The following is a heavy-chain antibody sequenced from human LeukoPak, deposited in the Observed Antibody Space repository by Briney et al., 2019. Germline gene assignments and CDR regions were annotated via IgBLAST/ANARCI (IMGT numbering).Heavy chain of an antibody. Sequence: GGSLRLSCAASGFTFDDYAMHWVRQAPGEGLEWVSGISWNSGSIGYADSVKGRFTISRDNAKNSLYLQMNSLRAEDTALYYCAKDSGSYYYYGMDVWGQGTTVTVSS. D-gene: IGHD1-26*01. CDR3: AKDSGSYYYYGMDV. CDR2: ISWNSGSI. V-gene: IGHV3-9*01. CDR1: GFTFDDYA. J-gene: IGHJ6*02.